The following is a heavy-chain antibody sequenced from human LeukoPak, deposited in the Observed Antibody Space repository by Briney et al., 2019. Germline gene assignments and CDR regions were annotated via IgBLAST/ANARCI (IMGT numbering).Heavy chain of an antibody. D-gene: IGHD3-10*02. CDR1: GFTFSSYG. Sequence: GGSLRLSCAASGFTFSSYGMSWVRQAPGKGLEWVSVIAGSGGSTDYADSVKGRFTISRDNAKNSLYLQMNSLRAEDTAVYYCAELGITMIGGVWGKGTTVTISS. CDR2: IAGSGGST. CDR3: AELGITMIGGV. V-gene: IGHV3-23*01. J-gene: IGHJ6*04.